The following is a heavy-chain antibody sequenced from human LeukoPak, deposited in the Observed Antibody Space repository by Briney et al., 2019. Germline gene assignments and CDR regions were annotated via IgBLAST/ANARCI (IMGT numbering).Heavy chain of an antibody. D-gene: IGHD3-9*01. V-gene: IGHV1-3*01. CDR3: ARPYYDILTGYSIPYYFDY. Sequence: ASVKVSCKASGYTFTSYAMHWVRQAPGQRLEWMGWINAGNGNTKYSQKFQGRVTITRDTSASTAYVELSSLRSEDTAVYYCARPYYDILTGYSIPYYFDYWGQGTLVTVSS. CDR1: GYTFTSYA. CDR2: INAGNGNT. J-gene: IGHJ4*02.